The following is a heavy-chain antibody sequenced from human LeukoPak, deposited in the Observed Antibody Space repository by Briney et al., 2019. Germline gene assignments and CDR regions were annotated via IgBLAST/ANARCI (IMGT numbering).Heavy chain of an antibody. D-gene: IGHD1-26*01. V-gene: IGHV1-3*01. CDR2: INAGNGNT. J-gene: IGHJ4*02. Sequence: ASVKVSCKASGYTFTSYAMHWVRQAPGQRLEWMGWINAGNGNTKYSQKFQGRVTITRDTSASTAYMELSSLRSEDTAVYYCARDRVGATGSLFDYWGQGTLVTVSS. CDR1: GYTFTSYA. CDR3: ARDRVGATGSLFDY.